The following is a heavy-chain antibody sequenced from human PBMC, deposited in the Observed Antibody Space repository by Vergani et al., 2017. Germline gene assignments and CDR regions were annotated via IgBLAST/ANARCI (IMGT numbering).Heavy chain of an antibody. D-gene: IGHD4-17*01. CDR1: GFSFNSYW. Sequence: DVHLAESGGGFFQPGGSLRLSCSASGFSFNSYWLHWVRQVPGKGLLWVSRMKSDGGITAYADSVKGRFTISRDNAQNTLYLQMNSLRAEDMALYYCAKDTLRGGDYISVEFDYWGQGTLVTVSS. CDR3: AKDTLRGGDYISVEFDY. V-gene: IGHV3-74*03. J-gene: IGHJ4*02. CDR2: MKSDGGIT.